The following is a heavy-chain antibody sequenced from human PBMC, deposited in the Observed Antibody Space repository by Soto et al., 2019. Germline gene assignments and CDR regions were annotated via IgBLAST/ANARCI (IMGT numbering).Heavy chain of an antibody. CDR2: IYYSGST. V-gene: IGHV4-30-4*01. D-gene: IGHD3-10*01. Sequence: PSETLSLTCTVSGGSISSGDYYWSWIRQPPGKGLEWIGYIYYSGSTYYNPSLKSRVTISVDTSKNQFSLKLSSVTAADTAVYYCAREAYGSGSYYNEAPYYYGMDVWGQGTTVTVSS. CDR1: GGSISSGDYY. J-gene: IGHJ6*02. CDR3: AREAYGSGSYYNEAPYYYGMDV.